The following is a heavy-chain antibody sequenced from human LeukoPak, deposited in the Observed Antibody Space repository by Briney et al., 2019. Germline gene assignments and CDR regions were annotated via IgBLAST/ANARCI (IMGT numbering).Heavy chain of an antibody. J-gene: IGHJ3*02. V-gene: IGHV1-2*02. Sequence: ASVKVSCKASGYTFTDYYMHWVRQAPGQGLEWMGWINPKSGGTNYAQNFEGRVTMTRDTSVRTAYMELNSLTSDDTAVYYCARDLPKTGYVGALDIWGQGTMVTVSS. CDR3: ARDLPKTGYVGALDI. CDR1: GYTFTDYY. CDR2: INPKSGGT. D-gene: IGHD5-12*01.